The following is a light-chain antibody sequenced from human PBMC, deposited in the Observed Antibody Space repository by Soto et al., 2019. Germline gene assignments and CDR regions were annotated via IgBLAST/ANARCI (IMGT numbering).Light chain of an antibody. Sequence: EVVLTQSPATLSLSPGEIATLSCRAMQSVTTYLDGYQHKPGQAPRLLIYDESTRATGITSRFSGSGSGTDLTITIRSLEPEDFAVYYCQQSSNWAXSITCGQGTRLXI. CDR3: QQSSNWAXSIT. V-gene: IGKV3-11*01. CDR2: DES. CDR1: QSVTTY. J-gene: IGKJ5*01.